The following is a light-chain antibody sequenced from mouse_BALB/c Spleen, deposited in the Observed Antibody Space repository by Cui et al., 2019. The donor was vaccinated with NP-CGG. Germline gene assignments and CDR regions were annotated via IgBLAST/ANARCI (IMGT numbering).Light chain of an antibody. Sequence: QAVLTYESVLTTSPGETVTLTCRSSTGAVTTSNYANWVQEKPDHLFTGLIGGTNNRAPGVPARFSGSLIGDKAALTITGAQTEDEAIYFCALWYSNHWVFGGGTKLTVL. CDR2: GTN. CDR3: ALWYSNHWV. J-gene: IGLJ1*01. CDR1: TGAVTTSNY. V-gene: IGLV1*01.